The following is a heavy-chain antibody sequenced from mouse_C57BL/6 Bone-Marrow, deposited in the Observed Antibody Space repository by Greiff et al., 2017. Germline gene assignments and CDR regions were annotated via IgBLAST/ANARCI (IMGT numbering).Heavy chain of an antibody. CDR2: INPSNGGT. D-gene: IGHD2-5*01. CDR1: GYTFTSYW. J-gene: IGHJ4*01. V-gene: IGHV1-53*01. Sequence: VQLQQPGAELVMPGASVKLSCKASGYTFTSYWMHWVKQRPGQGLEWIGNINPSNGGTNYNEKFKSKATLTVDKSSSTAYMQLSSLTSEDSAVYYCARSSNHCYYYAMDYWGQGTSVTVSS. CDR3: ARSSNHCYYYAMDY.